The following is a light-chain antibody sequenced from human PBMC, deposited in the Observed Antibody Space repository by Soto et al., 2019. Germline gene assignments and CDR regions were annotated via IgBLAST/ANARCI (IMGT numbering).Light chain of an antibody. CDR1: QSVSSN. J-gene: IGKJ3*01. CDR2: GAS. Sequence: EIVMTQSPATLSVSPGERATLSCRASQSVSSNLAWYLQKPGQAPRLLIYGASTRATGIPARFSGSGSGTEFTLTISSLQSEDFAVYYCQQYNNWPPFTFGPGTKVDIK. V-gene: IGKV3-15*01. CDR3: QQYNNWPPFT.